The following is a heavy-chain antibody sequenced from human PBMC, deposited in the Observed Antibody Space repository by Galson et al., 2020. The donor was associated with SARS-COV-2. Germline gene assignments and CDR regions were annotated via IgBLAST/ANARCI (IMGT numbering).Heavy chain of an antibody. V-gene: IGHV3-49*03. CDR2: IRSKTYGGTT. J-gene: IGHJ4*02. CDR1: GFTFSDYY. CDR3: TRLGVEPITKLDF. Sequence: QAGGSLRLSCIASGFTFSDYYMAWFRQTPGKGLEWLGFIRSKTYGGTTGDAASVKGRFTISRDDSNSITYLQMNSLRAEDTGVYYCTRLGVEPITKLDFWGQGTLVTVSS. D-gene: IGHD3-10*01.